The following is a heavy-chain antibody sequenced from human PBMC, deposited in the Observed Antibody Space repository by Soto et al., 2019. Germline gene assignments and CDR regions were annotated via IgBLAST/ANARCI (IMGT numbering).Heavy chain of an antibody. D-gene: IGHD6-19*01. V-gene: IGHV4-31*03. Sequence: QVQLQESGPGLVNPSQTLSLTCIVSGGSIDNNGYSWTWIRQRPGGGLEWLGSNNYRADTYCTPSLKRRITISLDTSQNHYLLWLTSVTAADTGIYYCARGGSGWKALNYFDSWGQGILVTVSS. CDR1: GGSIDNNGYS. J-gene: IGHJ4*02. CDR3: ARGGSGWKALNYFDS. CDR2: NNYRADT.